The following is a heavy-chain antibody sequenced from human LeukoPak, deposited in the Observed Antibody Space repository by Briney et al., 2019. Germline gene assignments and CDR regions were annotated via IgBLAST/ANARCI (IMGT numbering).Heavy chain of an antibody. V-gene: IGHV3-9*01. D-gene: IGHD6-13*01. J-gene: IGHJ4*02. CDR1: GFTFDDYA. Sequence: PGGSLRLSCAASGFTFDDYAMHWVRQAPGKGLEWVSSISWNGGTIDYGDSVKGRFTISRGNAKNSLYPQMNSLRAEDTALYYCAKVGAAAGGHYFDSWGQGTLVTVSS. CDR2: ISWNGGTI. CDR3: AKVGAAAGGHYFDS.